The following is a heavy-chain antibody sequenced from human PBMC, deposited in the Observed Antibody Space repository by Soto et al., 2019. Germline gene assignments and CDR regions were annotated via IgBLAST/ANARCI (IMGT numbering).Heavy chain of an antibody. CDR1: GGTFSSYT. D-gene: IGHD1-26*01. V-gene: IGHV1-69*01. J-gene: IGHJ4*02. CDR2: ITPTLNIA. Sequence: QLQLVQSGAEVREPGSSVKVSCKASGGTFSSYTVIWVRQAPGQGLEWMGGITPTLNIAKYAEKFQGRVTITADESTSTVNMHLSSLRSEDTAVEFCARGYYSGSNPSSFDYWGQGTLVAVSS. CDR3: ARGYYSGSNPSSFDY.